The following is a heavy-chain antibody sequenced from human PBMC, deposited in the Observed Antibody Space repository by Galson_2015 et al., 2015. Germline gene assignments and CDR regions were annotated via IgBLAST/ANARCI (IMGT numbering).Heavy chain of an antibody. CDR1: GGSISSSSYY. CDR2: IYYSGST. V-gene: IGHV4-39*01. D-gene: IGHD3-16*02. Sequence: SETLSLTCTVSGGSISSSSYYWGWIRQPPGKGLEWIGSIYYSGSTYYNPSLKSRVTISVDTSKNQFSLELSSVTAADTAVYYCARHQRYRPFDVWGKGTTVTVSS. CDR3: ARHQRYRPFDV. J-gene: IGHJ6*04.